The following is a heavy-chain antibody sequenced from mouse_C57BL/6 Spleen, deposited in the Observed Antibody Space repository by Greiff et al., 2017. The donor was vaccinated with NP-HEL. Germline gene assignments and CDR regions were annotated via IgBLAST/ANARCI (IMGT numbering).Heavy chain of an antibody. CDR1: GYTFTDYY. V-gene: IGHV1-19*01. J-gene: IGHJ1*03. CDR3: AKEGYYGSSYGYFDV. D-gene: IGHD1-1*01. CDR2: INPYNGGT. Sequence: EVKLEESGPVLVKPGASVKMSCKASGYTFTDYYMNWVKQSHGKSLEWIGVINPYNGGTSYNQKFKGKATLTVDKSSSTAYMELNSLTSEDSAVYYCAKEGYYGSSYGYFDVWGTGTTVTVSS.